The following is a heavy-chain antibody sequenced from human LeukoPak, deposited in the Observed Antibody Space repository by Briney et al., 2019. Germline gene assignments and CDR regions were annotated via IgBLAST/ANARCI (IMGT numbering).Heavy chain of an antibody. CDR2: IYYSGST. CDR1: GYPVSSSNW. V-gene: IGHV4-28*03. D-gene: IGHD3-10*01. Sequence: PSETLSLTCAVSGYPVSSSNWWGWIRQPPGKGLEWIGYIYYSGSTDYNPSLKSRVTMSIDTSKNQFSLKVSSVTAVDTAVYYCARVWFEGYAMDVWGQGTTVTVSS. CDR3: ARVWFEGYAMDV. J-gene: IGHJ6*02.